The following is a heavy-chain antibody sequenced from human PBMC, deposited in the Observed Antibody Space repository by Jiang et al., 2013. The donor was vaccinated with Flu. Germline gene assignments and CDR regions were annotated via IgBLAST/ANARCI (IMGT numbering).Heavy chain of an antibody. D-gene: IGHD4-23*01. Sequence: QTLSLTCAISGDSVSSNSAAWNWIRQSPSRGLEWLGRTYYRSKWYNDYAVSVKSRITINPDTSKNQFSLQLNSVTPEDTAVYYCARGAQDYGGINSYWYFDLWGRGTLVTVSS. CDR3: ARGAQDYGGINSYWYFDL. V-gene: IGHV6-1*01. CDR1: GDSVSSNSAA. J-gene: IGHJ2*01. CDR2: TYYRSKWYN.